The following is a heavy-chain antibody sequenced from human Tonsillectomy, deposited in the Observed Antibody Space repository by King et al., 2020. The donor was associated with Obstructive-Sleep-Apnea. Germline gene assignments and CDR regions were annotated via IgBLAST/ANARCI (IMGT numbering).Heavy chain of an antibody. Sequence: QLQESGPGLVTPSETLSLSCSVSGGSITTSSDYWGWVRQPPGKGLEWLGSIYYSGNTYYNPSLNSRVTISVDTSENQVSLKVYSATAADTALYYCAIHRRGRSPVRRVVVMDFDFWGQGALVTVSS. J-gene: IGHJ4*02. V-gene: IGHV4-39*01. CDR3: AIHRRGRSPVRRVVVMDFDF. D-gene: IGHD3-10*01. CDR2: IYYSGNT. CDR1: GGSITTSSDY.